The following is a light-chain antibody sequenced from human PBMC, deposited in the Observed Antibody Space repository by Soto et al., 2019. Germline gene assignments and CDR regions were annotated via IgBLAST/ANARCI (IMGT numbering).Light chain of an antibody. J-gene: IGKJ2*01. CDR3: QQFGSSPLYT. CDR2: GAS. V-gene: IGKV3-20*01. CDR1: QSVSSSY. Sequence: EIVLTQSPGTLSLSPGARVTLSCRASQSVSSSYLAWYQQKPGQSHRLLIYGASSRATGIPDRFSGSGSRKDFTVTISRLEPEAFAVYYCQQFGSSPLYTCGQGTKLEIK.